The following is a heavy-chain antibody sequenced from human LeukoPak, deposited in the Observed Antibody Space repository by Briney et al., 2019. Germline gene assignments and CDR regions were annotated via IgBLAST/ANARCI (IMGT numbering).Heavy chain of an antibody. CDR1: GFTFSSYA. V-gene: IGHV3-30*18. J-gene: IGHJ4*02. Sequence: GGSLRLSCAASGFTFSSYAMSWVRHAPGKGLEWVAVISYDGSNKDYADSVKGRFTISRDNSKNTLYLQMNSLRAEDTAVYYCAKRLGDYFDYWGQGTLVTVSS. D-gene: IGHD3-22*01. CDR3: AKRLGDYFDY. CDR2: ISYDGSNK.